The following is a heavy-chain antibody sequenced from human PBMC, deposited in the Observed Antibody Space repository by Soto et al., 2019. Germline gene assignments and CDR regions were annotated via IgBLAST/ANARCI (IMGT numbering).Heavy chain of an antibody. D-gene: IGHD3-3*01. CDR2: ISAYNGNT. V-gene: IGHV1-18*01. CDR1: GYTFTSYA. CDR3: ARVKIFGVVIQDRWFDP. J-gene: IGHJ5*02. Sequence: ASVKVSCKASGYTFTSYAMHWVRQAPGQRLEWMGWISAYNGNTNYAQKFQGRVTMTTDTSTSTAYMELRSLRSDDTAVYYCARVKIFGVVIQDRWFDPWGQGTLVTVSS.